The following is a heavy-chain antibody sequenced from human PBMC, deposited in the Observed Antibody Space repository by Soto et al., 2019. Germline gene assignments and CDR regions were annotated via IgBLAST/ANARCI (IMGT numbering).Heavy chain of an antibody. Sequence: QLQLQESGPGLVKPSETLSLTCTVSGGSISSSSYYWGWIRQPPGKGLEWIGSIDYSGSTYYNPSLQSRLPLSVDTFKNHFSLKLSSATAADTAVYYCARYEQASSYVGCIVLKAPFDYWGQGTLVTVSS. D-gene: IGHD1-26*01. V-gene: IGHV4-39*01. J-gene: IGHJ4*02. CDR1: GGSISSSSYY. CDR3: ARYEQASSYVGCIVLKAPFDY. CDR2: IDYSGST.